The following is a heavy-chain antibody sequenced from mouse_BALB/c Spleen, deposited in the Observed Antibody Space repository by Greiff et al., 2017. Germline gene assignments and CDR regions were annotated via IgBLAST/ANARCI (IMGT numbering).Heavy chain of an antibody. CDR1: GFTFSSYA. V-gene: IGHV5-6-5*01. J-gene: IGHJ2*01. Sequence: EVKLVESGGGLVKPGGSLKLSCAASGFTFSSYAMSWVRQTPEKRLEWVASISSGGSTYYPDSVKGRFTISRDNARNILYLQMSSLRSEDTAMYYCALNYYGSSYFDYWGQGTTLTVSS. D-gene: IGHD1-1*01. CDR3: ALNYYGSSYFDY. CDR2: ISSGGST.